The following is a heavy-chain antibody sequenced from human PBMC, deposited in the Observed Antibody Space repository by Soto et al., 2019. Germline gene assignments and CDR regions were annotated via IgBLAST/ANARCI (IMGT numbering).Heavy chain of an antibody. J-gene: IGHJ4*02. Sequence: GASVKVSCKASGGTFSSYAISWVRQAPGQGLEWMGGIIPIFGTANYAQKFQGRVTITADESTSTAYMELSSLRSEDTAVYYCARGPYLGTMIVVGAFDYWGQGTLVTVSS. CDR2: IIPIFGTA. CDR1: GGTFSSYA. CDR3: ARGPYLGTMIVVGAFDY. D-gene: IGHD3-22*01. V-gene: IGHV1-69*13.